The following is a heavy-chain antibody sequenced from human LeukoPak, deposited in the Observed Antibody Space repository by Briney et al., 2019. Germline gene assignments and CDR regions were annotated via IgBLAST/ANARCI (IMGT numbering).Heavy chain of an antibody. D-gene: IGHD2-21*02. Sequence: SETLSLTCAVSGASFNSGSYYWSWIRQHPGKGLEWIGYIYYTGITNYNPSLKSRVTISVDTSKNQFSLNLNSVTAADTAVYYCATSQCGSDCYLAGDYWGQGTLVTVSS. V-gene: IGHV4-61*01. CDR1: GASFNSGSYY. CDR3: ATSQCGSDCYLAGDY. CDR2: IYYTGIT. J-gene: IGHJ4*02.